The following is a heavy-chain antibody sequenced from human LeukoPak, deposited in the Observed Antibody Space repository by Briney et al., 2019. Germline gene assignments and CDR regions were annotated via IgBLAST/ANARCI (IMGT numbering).Heavy chain of an antibody. CDR3: ARDGTGTPSQLRSFYYYGMDV. J-gene: IGHJ6*02. D-gene: IGHD3-3*01. Sequence: PGGSLRLSCAASGSTFSNYWMTWVRQAPGKGLEWVANIKQDGSEKYYVDSVKGRFTISRDNAKDSLYLQMNSLRAEDTAVYYCARDGTGTPSQLRSFYYYGMDVWGQGTTVTVSS. CDR1: GSTFSNYW. CDR2: IKQDGSEK. V-gene: IGHV3-7*01.